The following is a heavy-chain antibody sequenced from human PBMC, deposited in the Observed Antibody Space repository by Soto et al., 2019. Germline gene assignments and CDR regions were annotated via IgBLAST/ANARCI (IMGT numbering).Heavy chain of an antibody. J-gene: IGHJ4*02. CDR1: GGSVTSPSYY. Sequence: SETLSLTCTVSGGSVTSPSYYWSWIRQPPGKGLEWIGYIYYSGTTNYNPSLKSRVTISLDTSKNQFSLKLRSVTAADTAVYHCAREGAYDVPDNWGQGTLVTVSS. CDR2: IYYSGTT. D-gene: IGHD5-12*01. CDR3: AREGAYDVPDN. V-gene: IGHV4-61*01.